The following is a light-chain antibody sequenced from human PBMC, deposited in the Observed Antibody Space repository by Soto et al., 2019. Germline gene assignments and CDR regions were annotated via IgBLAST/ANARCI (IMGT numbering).Light chain of an antibody. CDR1: SSDVGGYNY. CDR2: GVS. J-gene: IGLJ2*01. CDR3: SSYAGSDNWV. V-gene: IGLV2-8*01. Sequence: QSALTQPPSASGSPGQSVTISCTGTSSDVGGYNYVSWYQQHPDKAPKLMISGVSERPSGVPDRFSGSKSGNTASLTVSGLQAEDEADYYCSSYAGSDNWVFGGGTKLTVL.